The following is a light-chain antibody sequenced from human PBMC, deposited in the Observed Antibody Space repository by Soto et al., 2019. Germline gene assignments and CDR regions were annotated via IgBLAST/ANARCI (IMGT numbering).Light chain of an antibody. CDR2: DAS. Sequence: EIVRTQSPATLSVSPGERATLSCRASQRVSRYLAWYQQKPGQAPRLLIYDASNRATGIPARFSGSGSGTDFTLTISSLEPDDFAVYYCQQRSNWLFGPGTKVDI. CDR1: QRVSRY. J-gene: IGKJ3*01. V-gene: IGKV3-11*01. CDR3: QQRSNWL.